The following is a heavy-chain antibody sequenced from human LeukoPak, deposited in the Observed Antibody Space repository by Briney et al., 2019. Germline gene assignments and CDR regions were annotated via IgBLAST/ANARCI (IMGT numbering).Heavy chain of an antibody. D-gene: IGHD6-19*01. CDR3: ARWDINGWDY. J-gene: IGHJ4*02. Sequence: GGSLRLSCAASGFTFSSYEMNWVRQAPGKGLEWVSYISSSGSTIYYADSVKGRFTISRDNAKNSLYLQMISLRPEDTAVYYCARWDINGWDYWGQGTLVTVSS. CDR2: ISSSGSTI. V-gene: IGHV3-48*03. CDR1: GFTFSSYE.